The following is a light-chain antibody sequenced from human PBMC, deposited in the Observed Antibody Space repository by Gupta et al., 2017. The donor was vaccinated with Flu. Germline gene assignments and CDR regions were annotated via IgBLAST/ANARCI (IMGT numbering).Light chain of an antibody. CDR3: AAWDDSLNGWV. V-gene: IGLV1-44*01. CDR1: SSNIGSNT. J-gene: IGLJ3*02. CDR2: SNN. Sequence: QSVLTQPPSASGTPGQSVTLSSSGSSSNIGSNTVNWYQQHPGTAPKLLIYSNNQRPSGVPDRFSGSKSGTSASLAISGLQSEDEADYYCAAWDDSLNGWVFGGGTKLTVL.